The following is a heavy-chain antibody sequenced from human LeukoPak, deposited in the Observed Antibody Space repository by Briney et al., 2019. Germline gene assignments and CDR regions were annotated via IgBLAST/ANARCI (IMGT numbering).Heavy chain of an antibody. CDR1: GFTFSSYA. D-gene: IGHD2/OR15-2a*01. J-gene: IGHJ4*02. Sequence: GGSLRLSCAASGFTFSSYAMHWVRQAPGKGLEWVAVISYDGSNKYYADSVKGRFTISRDNSKNTLYLQMNSLKTEDTAVYYCTSQVRRIAIADSWGQGTLVTVSS. V-gene: IGHV3-30*04. CDR2: ISYDGSNK. CDR3: TSQVRRIAIADS.